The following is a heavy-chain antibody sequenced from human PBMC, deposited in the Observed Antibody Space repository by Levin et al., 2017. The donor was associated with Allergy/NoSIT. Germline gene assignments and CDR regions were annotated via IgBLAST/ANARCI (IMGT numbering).Heavy chain of an antibody. CDR1: GGSISSGDYF. CDR2: IFNSGST. CDR3: AKEGRESLDY. Sequence: SETLSLTCTVSGGSISSGDYFWTWIRQHPGTGLEWIGYIFNSGSTYYNPSLKSRITMSIDTSKNLFSLKVNSVTAADTSVYYCAKEGRESLDYWGQGTLVTVSS. D-gene: IGHD3-10*01. J-gene: IGHJ4*02. V-gene: IGHV4-31*03.